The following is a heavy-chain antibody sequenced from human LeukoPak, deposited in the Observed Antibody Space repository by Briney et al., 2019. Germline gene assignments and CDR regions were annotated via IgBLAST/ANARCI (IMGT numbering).Heavy chain of an antibody. V-gene: IGHV3-48*01. J-gene: IGHJ6*02. CDR2: ISGSGDSI. CDR3: ARDTAPITMVRGVIITYYYYYGMDV. D-gene: IGHD3-10*01. CDR1: GFMFSRYS. Sequence: GGSLRLSCVASGFMFSRYSMNWVRQAPGKGLEWVSYISGSGDSIYYADSVKGRFTIARDDAKKSLSLQMNSLRAEDTAVYYCARDTAPITMVRGVIITYYYYYGMDVWGQGTTVTVSS.